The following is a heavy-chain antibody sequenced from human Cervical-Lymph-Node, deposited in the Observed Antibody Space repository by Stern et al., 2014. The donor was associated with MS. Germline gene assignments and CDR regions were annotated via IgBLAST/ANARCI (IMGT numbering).Heavy chain of an antibody. J-gene: IGHJ4*02. CDR3: ARGGAVATSDYYFDY. CDR1: GFTFSYHA. V-gene: IGHV3-30*01. CDR2: ISSDGSDK. Sequence: VQLVESGGGVVQPGRSLRLSCAASGFTFSYHAMHWVRQAPGKGLEWVAVISSDGSDKNAADSVKGRFTISRDNSRNTLYLQMNSLRVDDTAVYYCARGGAVATSDYYFDYWGQGILVTVSS. D-gene: IGHD5-12*01.